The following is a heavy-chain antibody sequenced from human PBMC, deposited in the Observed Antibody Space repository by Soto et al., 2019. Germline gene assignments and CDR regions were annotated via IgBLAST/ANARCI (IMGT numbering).Heavy chain of an antibody. Sequence: SETLSLTCAVLGGSLSSNNWWSWVRQAPGMVLEWIGEIYHSGRTSYNPSLRSRVTMSVDKSKNQFSLIATSGTAADTAVYYCTKDGSGHPYYSDNWGQGTLVTVSS. V-gene: IGHV4-4*02. CDR1: GGSLSSNNW. CDR2: IYHSGRT. D-gene: IGHD3-3*01. J-gene: IGHJ4*02. CDR3: TKDGSGHPYYSDN.